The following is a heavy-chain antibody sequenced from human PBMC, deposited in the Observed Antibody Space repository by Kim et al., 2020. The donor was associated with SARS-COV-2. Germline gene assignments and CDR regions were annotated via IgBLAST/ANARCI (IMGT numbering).Heavy chain of an antibody. J-gene: IGHJ4*02. CDR2: INTNTGNP. Sequence: ASVKVSCKASGYTFTSYAMNWVRQAPGQGLEWMGWINTNTGNPTYAQGFTGRFVFSLDTSVSTAYLQINSLKAEDTVVYYCAPITRYCSSTSCYALAYWGQGTLVTVSS. D-gene: IGHD2-2*01. CDR3: APITRYCSSTSCYALAY. CDR1: GYTFTSYA. V-gene: IGHV7-4-1*02.